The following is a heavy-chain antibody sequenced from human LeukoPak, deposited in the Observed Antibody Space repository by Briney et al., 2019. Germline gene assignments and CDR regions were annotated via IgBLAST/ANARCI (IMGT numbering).Heavy chain of an antibody. V-gene: IGHV1-46*01. J-gene: IGHJ6*03. CDR2: SNPSGGST. Sequence: ASVKVSCKASGYTFTSYGISWVRQAPGQGPEWMGVSNPSGGSTTNAQKFQGRVTMTRDTSTSTVYMELSSLRSEDTAIYYCARARGSGSYYGHDYYYYHYMDVWGKGTTVTVSS. D-gene: IGHD3-10*01. CDR1: GYTFTSYG. CDR3: ARARGSGSYYGHDYYYYHYMDV.